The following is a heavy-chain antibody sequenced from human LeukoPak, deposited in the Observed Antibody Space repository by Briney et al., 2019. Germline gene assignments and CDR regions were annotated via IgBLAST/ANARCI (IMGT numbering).Heavy chain of an antibody. CDR1: GASINKDY. V-gene: IGHV4-4*07. CDR2: IHPSGIT. D-gene: IGHD2/OR15-2a*01. Sequence: SETLSLTCAVSGASINKDYWAWVRQPAGKGLEWIGRIHPSGITHQNPSLRGRVTMSIDASKNQCPLNLSSVTAADTAVYYCVRDEYRDVWGKGTTVTVSS. CDR3: VRDEYRDV. J-gene: IGHJ6*04.